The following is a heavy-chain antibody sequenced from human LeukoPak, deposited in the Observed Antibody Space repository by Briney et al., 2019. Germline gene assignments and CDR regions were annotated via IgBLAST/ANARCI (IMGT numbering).Heavy chain of an antibody. CDR3: AKDDYGSGYYYYGMDV. CDR2: ISYDGSNK. J-gene: IGHJ6*02. V-gene: IGHV3-30*18. Sequence: GRSLRLSCAASGFTFSSYGMHWVRQAPGKGLEWVAVISYDGSNKYYADSVKGRITISRDNSKNTLYLQMNSLRAEDTAVYYCAKDDYGSGYYYYGMDVWGQGTTVTVSS. D-gene: IGHD3-10*01. CDR1: GFTFSSYG.